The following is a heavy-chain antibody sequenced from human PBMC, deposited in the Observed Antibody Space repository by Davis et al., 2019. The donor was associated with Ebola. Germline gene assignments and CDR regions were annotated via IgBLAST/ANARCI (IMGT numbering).Heavy chain of an antibody. J-gene: IGHJ4*02. CDR2: INPSGGST. V-gene: IGHV1-46*01. Sequence: AASVKVSCKASGYTFTSYYMHWVRQAPGQGLEWMGIINPSGGSTSYAQKFQGRVTMTRDTSISTAYMGLSGLRSDDTAVYYCAGLGGGGATDFDSWGQGTLVTVSS. D-gene: IGHD1-26*01. CDR3: AGLGGGGATDFDS. CDR1: GYTFTSYY.